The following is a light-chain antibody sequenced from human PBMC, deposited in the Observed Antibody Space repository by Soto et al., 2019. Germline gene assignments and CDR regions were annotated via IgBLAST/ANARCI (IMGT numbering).Light chain of an antibody. CDR2: TAS. CDR1: QTISKY. Sequence: EIVVTQSPAALSLPPGERATIFCKTSQTISKYLVWYQQKPGQAPRLLINTASNRATGIPARFNGSGSGTEVTLTISSREPEDCEVYYCQQRSNCPVTFGGGTRVEIK. CDR3: QQRSNCPVT. V-gene: IGKV3-11*01. J-gene: IGKJ4*01.